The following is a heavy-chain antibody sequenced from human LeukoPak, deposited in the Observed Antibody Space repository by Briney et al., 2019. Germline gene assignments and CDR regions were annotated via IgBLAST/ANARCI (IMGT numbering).Heavy chain of an antibody. CDR3: ATLSPARGKVARGYFDY. CDR2: FDPEDGET. D-gene: IGHD2-15*01. Sequence: GASVKVSCKVSGYTLTELSMHWVRQAPGKGLEWMGGFDPEDGETIYAQKFQGRVTMTEDTSTDTAYMELSSLRSEDTAVYYCATLSPARGKVARGYFDYWGQGTLVTVSS. V-gene: IGHV1-24*01. J-gene: IGHJ4*02. CDR1: GYTLTELS.